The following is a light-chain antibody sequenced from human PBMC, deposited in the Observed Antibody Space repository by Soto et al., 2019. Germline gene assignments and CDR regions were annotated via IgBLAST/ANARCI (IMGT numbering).Light chain of an antibody. CDR1: SSDVGGYIY. CDR3: SSYTSTTTLE. Sequence: QSALTQPASVSGSPGQSITISCTGTSSDVGGYIYVSWYQQHPGKAPKLMIYEVNNRPSGVSDRFSGSKSGNTASLTISGLQAEDEADYYCSSYTSTTTLEFGGGTQLTVL. J-gene: IGLJ2*01. V-gene: IGLV2-14*01. CDR2: EVN.